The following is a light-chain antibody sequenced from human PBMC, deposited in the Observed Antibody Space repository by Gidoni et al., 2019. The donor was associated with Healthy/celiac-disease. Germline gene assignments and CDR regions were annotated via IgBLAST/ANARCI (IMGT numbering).Light chain of an antibody. CDR3: QQYYSFPFT. CDR1: QRISSD. V-gene: IGKV1D-8*01. Sequence: VTWMTQSPSLLSASTGDRVTISCRVSQRISSDLAWYQQKPGKAPELLIYAASTLQSGVPSRFSGSGSGTDFTLTISSLQSEDFATYYCQQYYSFPFTFGPGTKVDIK. CDR2: AAS. J-gene: IGKJ3*01.